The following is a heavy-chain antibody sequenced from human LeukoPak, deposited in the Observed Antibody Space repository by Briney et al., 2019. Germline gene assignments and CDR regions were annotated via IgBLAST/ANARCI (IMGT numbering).Heavy chain of an antibody. CDR1: GFTFSGYW. CDR3: AAVGATETHFDY. J-gene: IGHJ4*02. D-gene: IGHD1-26*01. V-gene: IGHV3-74*01. CDR2: INTDGSSI. Sequence: GGSLRLSCAASGFTFSGYWMHWGCHAPRKGLVWVSRINTDGSSISYADSVKGRFTISRDNAKNTLYLQMNSLRAEDTAVYYCAAVGATETHFDYWGQGTLVTVSS.